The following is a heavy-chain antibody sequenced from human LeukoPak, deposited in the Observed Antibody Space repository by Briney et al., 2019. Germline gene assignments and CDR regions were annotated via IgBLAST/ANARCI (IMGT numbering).Heavy chain of an antibody. CDR3: ARDKNTVGQWLVRPPFQDY. D-gene: IGHD6-19*01. J-gene: IGHJ4*02. CDR1: GFTFENNA. V-gene: IGHV3-23*01. CDR2: INGGGDDT. Sequence: PGGSLRLSCAASGFTFENNAMTWVRQAPGKGLEWVSAINGGGDDTEYADSVKGRFTISRDNSKSTLCMQMNSLRPEDTAVYYCARDKNTVGQWLVRPPFQDYWGRGTLVTVSS.